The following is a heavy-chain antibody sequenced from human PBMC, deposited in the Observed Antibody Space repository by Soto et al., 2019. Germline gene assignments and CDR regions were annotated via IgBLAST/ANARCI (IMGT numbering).Heavy chain of an antibody. D-gene: IGHD1-1*01. CDR3: ARESRSELGTVEY. Sequence: SETLSLTCTVSGASISNYYWSWIRQPAGKGLECLGRIYAGGTTTYNPSLRSRVTMSVDTSKNQFSLNLNSVTVADTAVYYCARESRSELGTVEYWGQGTLVTVSS. V-gene: IGHV4-4*07. J-gene: IGHJ4*02. CDR2: IYAGGTT. CDR1: GASISNYY.